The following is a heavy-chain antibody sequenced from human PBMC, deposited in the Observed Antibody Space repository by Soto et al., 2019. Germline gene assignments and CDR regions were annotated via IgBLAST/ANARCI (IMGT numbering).Heavy chain of an antibody. CDR2: IYSGGST. V-gene: IGHV3-53*01. D-gene: IGHD3-22*01. CDR3: AREKYYYDSSGYFDY. J-gene: IGHJ4*02. Sequence: VGSLRLSCAASGFTVSSNYMSWVRQAPGKGLEWVSVIYSGGSTYHADSVKGRFTISRDNSKNTLYLQMNSLRAEDTAVYYCAREKYYYDSSGYFDYWGQGTLVTVSS. CDR1: GFTVSSNY.